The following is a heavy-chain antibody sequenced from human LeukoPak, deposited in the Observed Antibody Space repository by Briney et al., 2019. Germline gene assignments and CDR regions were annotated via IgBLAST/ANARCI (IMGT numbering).Heavy chain of an antibody. CDR3: AKDLRRKAGNTWGYYGLDV. Sequence: GGSLRLSCVVSGFTFRNFGIHWVRQAPGRGLEWLAVISDDGAHKYYADSVKGRFTISRDNSKNTLYLQMNSLRAEDTAVYYCAKDLRRKAGNTWGYYGLDVWGQGTTVIVSS. D-gene: IGHD3-16*01. V-gene: IGHV3-30*18. CDR2: ISDDGAHK. J-gene: IGHJ6*02. CDR1: GFTFRNFG.